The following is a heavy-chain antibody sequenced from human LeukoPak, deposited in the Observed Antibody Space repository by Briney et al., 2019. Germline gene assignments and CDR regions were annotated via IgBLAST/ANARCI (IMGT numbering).Heavy chain of an antibody. Sequence: GGSVRLSCVASGFAFRTYWMSWVRQAPGKGLDWVANIKPDGSDKKFVDSVKGRFAISRDNAKKSLYLQMNSLRVEDTAVYYCATQTSSEAFEIWGQGTMVTVSS. CDR2: IKPDGSDK. CDR3: ATQTSSEAFEI. CDR1: GFAFRTYW. V-gene: IGHV3-7*05. J-gene: IGHJ3*02. D-gene: IGHD2-2*01.